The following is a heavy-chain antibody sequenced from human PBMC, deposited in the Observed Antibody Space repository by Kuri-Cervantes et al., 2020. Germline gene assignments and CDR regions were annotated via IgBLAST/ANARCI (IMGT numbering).Heavy chain of an antibody. CDR2: ISYDGSSK. V-gene: IGHV3-30*18. J-gene: IGHJ2*01. CDR1: GFTFSSFG. D-gene: IGHD4-17*01. Sequence: GESLKISCVASGFTFSSFGMHWVRQAPGRGLEWVAVISYDGSSKYSADSVKGRFTISRDNSKKTLYLHMNSLRVEDTAVYYCAKNYGDYAWYFDLWGRGTLVTVSS. CDR3: AKNYGDYAWYFDL.